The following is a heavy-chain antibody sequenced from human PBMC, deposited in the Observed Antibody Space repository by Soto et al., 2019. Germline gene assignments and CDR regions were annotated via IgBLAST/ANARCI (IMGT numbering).Heavy chain of an antibody. Sequence: SGGSLRLSTAASGFTFSSYAMHWVRQAPGKGLEWVAFISYDGSNKYYADSVKGRFTISRDNSKNTLYLQMNSLRGEDTAVYYCTRRGYGMDVWGQGTTVTVSS. J-gene: IGHJ6*02. CDR2: ISYDGSNK. CDR1: GFTFSSYA. V-gene: IGHV3-30-3*01. CDR3: TRRGYGMDV.